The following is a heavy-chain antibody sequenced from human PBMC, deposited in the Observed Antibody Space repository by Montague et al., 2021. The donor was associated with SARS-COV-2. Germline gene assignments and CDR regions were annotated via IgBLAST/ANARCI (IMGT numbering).Heavy chain of an antibody. CDR1: GFTFSSYR. D-gene: IGHD6-13*01. Sequence: SLRLSCAASGFTFSSYRMSWVRQAPGKGLEWVAHIKQDGSEKYXXXSXKGRFTISRDNAKNSLYLQMNSLRAEDTAVYYCARLGGSSWEIDYWGQGTLVTVSS. CDR3: ARLGGSSWEIDY. V-gene: IGHV3-7*01. CDR2: IKQDGSEK. J-gene: IGHJ4*02.